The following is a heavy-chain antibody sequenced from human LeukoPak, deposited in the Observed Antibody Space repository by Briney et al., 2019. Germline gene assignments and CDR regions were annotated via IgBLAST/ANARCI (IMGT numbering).Heavy chain of an antibody. D-gene: IGHD4-17*01. CDR3: ASYPQNYGPDY. Sequence: SETLSLTCAVYGGSFSGYYWSWIRQPPGKGLEWIGSFYYGGSTYYDPSLKSRVTISVDTSKNQFSLKLNSVTAADTAVLYCASYPQNYGPDYWGQGTLVTVSS. CDR1: GGSFSGYY. V-gene: IGHV4-34*01. CDR2: FYYGGST. J-gene: IGHJ4*02.